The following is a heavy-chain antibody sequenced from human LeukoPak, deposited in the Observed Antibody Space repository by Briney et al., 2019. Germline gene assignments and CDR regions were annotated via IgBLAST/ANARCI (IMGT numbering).Heavy chain of an antibody. D-gene: IGHD3-22*01. CDR2: ISSSSSTI. Sequence: SGGSLRLSCAASGFTLSSYSMNWVRQAPGKGLEWVSYISSSSSTIYYADSVKGRFTISRDNAKNSLYLQMNSLRAEDTAVYYCARVSGGGSIVVVTGPDYWGQGTLVTVSS. J-gene: IGHJ4*02. V-gene: IGHV3-48*04. CDR3: ARVSGGGSIVVVTGPDY. CDR1: GFTLSSYS.